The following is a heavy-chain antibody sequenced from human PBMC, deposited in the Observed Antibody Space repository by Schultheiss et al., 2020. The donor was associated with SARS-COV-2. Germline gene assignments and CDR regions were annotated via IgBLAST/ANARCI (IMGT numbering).Heavy chain of an antibody. J-gene: IGHJ3*02. CDR2: INHSGST. D-gene: IGHD3-10*01. CDR3: ARDPFNYYGSGSYGAFDI. Sequence: SETLSLTCTVSGGSISSSSYYWGWIRQPPGKGLEWIGEINHSGSTNYNPSLKSRVTISVDTSKNQFSLKLSSVTAADTAVYYCARDPFNYYGSGSYGAFDIWGQGTMVTVSS. CDR1: GGSISSSSYY. V-gene: IGHV4-39*02.